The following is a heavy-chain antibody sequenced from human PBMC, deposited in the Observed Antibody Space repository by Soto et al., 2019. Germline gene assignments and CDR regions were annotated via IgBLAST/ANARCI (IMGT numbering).Heavy chain of an antibody. J-gene: IGHJ4*02. Sequence: GGSLRLSCAASGFTFSSYAMSWVRQAPGKGLEWVSAISGSGGSTYYADSVKGRFTISRDNSKNTLYLQMNSLRAEDTAVYYCAKALYSSSWEGWDLDYWGQGTLVTVSS. CDR2: ISGSGGST. D-gene: IGHD6-13*01. CDR1: GFTFSSYA. V-gene: IGHV3-23*01. CDR3: AKALYSSSWEGWDLDY.